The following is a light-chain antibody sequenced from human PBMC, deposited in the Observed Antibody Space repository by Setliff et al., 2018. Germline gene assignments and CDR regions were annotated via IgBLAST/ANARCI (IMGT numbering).Light chain of an antibody. V-gene: IGLV1-40*01. CDR2: GNI. Sequence: QSVLTQPPSVSGAPGQRVTISCTGSSSNIGAGYEVHWYQHLPGAAPKLLIYGNINRPLGVPDRFSASKSATSASLTVSGLQADDEADYYCSSYAGNYHYVFGTGTKVTVL. J-gene: IGLJ1*01. CDR1: SSNIGAGYE. CDR3: SSYAGNYHYV.